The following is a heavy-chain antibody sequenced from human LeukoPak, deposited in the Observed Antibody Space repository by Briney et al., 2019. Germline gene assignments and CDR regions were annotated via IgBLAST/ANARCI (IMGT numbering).Heavy chain of an antibody. D-gene: IGHD4-17*01. V-gene: IGHV1-18*01. CDR1: GFTFTSYG. J-gene: IGHJ6*02. Sequence: GGSLRLSCAASGFTFTSYGISWVRQAPGQGLEWMGWISAYNGNTNYAQKLQGRVTMTTDTSTSTAYMELRSLRSDDTAVYYCARRTVTTRSYYYYGMDVWGQGTTVTVSS. CDR3: ARRTVTTRSYYYYGMDV. CDR2: ISAYNGNT.